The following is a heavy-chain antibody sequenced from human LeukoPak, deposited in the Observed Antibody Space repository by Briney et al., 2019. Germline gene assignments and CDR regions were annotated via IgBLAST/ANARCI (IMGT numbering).Heavy chain of an antibody. CDR1: GISISSSNSY. CDR3: ARDLTRNYYMDV. V-gene: IGHV4-39*07. Sequence: PSETLSLTCTVSGISISSSNSYWGWIRQPPGKGLEWIGSIYYTGNTYYNPSLKSRVTISVDTSKNQFSLKLSSVTAADTAVYYCARDLTRNYYMDVWGKGTTVTVSS. J-gene: IGHJ6*03. CDR2: IYYTGNT.